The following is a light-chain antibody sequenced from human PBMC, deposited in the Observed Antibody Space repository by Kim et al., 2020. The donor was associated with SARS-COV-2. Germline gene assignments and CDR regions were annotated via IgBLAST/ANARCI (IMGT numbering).Light chain of an antibody. CDR3: QAWDSSTYV. V-gene: IGLV3-1*01. CDR1: KLGDKY. J-gene: IGLJ1*01. Sequence: SYELTQPPSVSVSPGQTASITCSGDKLGDKYAYWYQQKPGQSPLLVIYQDNKRPSGIPERFSGSNSGNTATLTISGTQAMDEADYYCQAWDSSTYVFGIG. CDR2: QDN.